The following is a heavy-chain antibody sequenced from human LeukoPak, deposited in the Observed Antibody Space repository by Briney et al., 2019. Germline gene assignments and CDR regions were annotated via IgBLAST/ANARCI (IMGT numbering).Heavy chain of an antibody. Sequence: PGGSLRLSCAASGFTFDDYGMSWVRQAPGKGLEWVSGINWNGGSTGYADSVKGRFTISRDNAKNSLYLQMNSLRAEDTALYYCAKDPEPEYSIGWYNWGQGTLVTVSS. V-gene: IGHV3-20*04. CDR3: AKDPEPEYSIGWYN. CDR1: GFTFDDYG. CDR2: INWNGGST. J-gene: IGHJ4*02. D-gene: IGHD6-19*01.